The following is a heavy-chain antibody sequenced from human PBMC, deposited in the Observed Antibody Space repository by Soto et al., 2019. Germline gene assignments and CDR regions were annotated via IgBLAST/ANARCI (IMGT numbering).Heavy chain of an antibody. V-gene: IGHV4-61*01. CDR2: IYYSGST. J-gene: IGHJ4*02. CDR1: GGSVSSGSYY. CDR3: ARDTLAAAGTMYY. Sequence: QVQLQESGPGLVKPSETLSLTCTVSGGSVSSGSYYWSWIRQPPGKGLEWIGYIYYSGSTNYNPSLKSRVTISVDTSKNQFSLKLSSVTAVDTAVYYCARDTLAAAGTMYYWGQGTLVTVSS. D-gene: IGHD6-13*01.